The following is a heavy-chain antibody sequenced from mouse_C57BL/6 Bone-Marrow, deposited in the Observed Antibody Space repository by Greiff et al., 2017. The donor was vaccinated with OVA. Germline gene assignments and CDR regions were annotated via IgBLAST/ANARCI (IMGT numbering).Heavy chain of an antibody. J-gene: IGHJ3*01. CDR3: TNSNSLAY. CDR2: IDPETGGT. D-gene: IGHD2-5*01. CDR1: GYTFTDYE. Sequence: LQESGAELVRPGASVTLSCKASGYTFTDYEMHWVKQTPVHGLEWIGAIDPETGGTAYNQKFKGKAILTADKSSSTAYMELRSLTSEDSAVYYCTNSNSLAYWGQGTLVTVSA. V-gene: IGHV1-15*01.